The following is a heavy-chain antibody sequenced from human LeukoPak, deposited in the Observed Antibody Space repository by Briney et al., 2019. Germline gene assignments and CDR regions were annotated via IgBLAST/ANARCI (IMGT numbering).Heavy chain of an antibody. D-gene: IGHD4-23*01. V-gene: IGHV1-46*01. J-gene: IGHJ4*02. CDR2: INPSDGAT. Sequence: GASVKVSCKASGYTFTSYYMHWVRQAPGLGLEWMGIINPSDGATDYAQKYHGRVIMTRDTSTSTVYMEPSSLRSEDTAVYFCVREYHGGSYDYWGQGTLVSVSS. CDR3: VREYHGGSYDY. CDR1: GYTFTSYY.